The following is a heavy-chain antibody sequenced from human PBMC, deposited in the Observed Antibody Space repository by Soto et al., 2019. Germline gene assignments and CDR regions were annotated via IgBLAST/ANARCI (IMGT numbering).Heavy chain of an antibody. V-gene: IGHV1-69*13. CDR2: IIPIFGTA. CDR1: GGTFSSYA. Sequence: ASVMVSCKASGGTFSSYAISWVRQAPGQGLEWMGGIIPIFGTANYAQKFQGRVTITADESTSTAYMELSSLRSEDTAVYYCARDGYCSGGSCYSWFDPWGQGTLVTVSS. D-gene: IGHD2-15*01. CDR3: ARDGYCSGGSCYSWFDP. J-gene: IGHJ5*02.